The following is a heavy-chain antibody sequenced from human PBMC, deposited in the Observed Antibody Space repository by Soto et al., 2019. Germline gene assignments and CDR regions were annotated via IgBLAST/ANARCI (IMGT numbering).Heavy chain of an antibody. V-gene: IGHV3-23*01. D-gene: IGHD6-19*01. J-gene: IGHJ4*02. CDR3: VKGSITVAGKVYC. Sequence: GGSLRLSCAASGFTFGNYAMSWVRQTPEKGLEWVSAMTSSGGTTYYADSVKGRFTISRDNSKNTLYLQMNSLRVEDTAIYYCVKGSITVAGKVYCWGQGTLVTVSS. CDR2: MTSSGGTT. CDR1: GFTFGNYA.